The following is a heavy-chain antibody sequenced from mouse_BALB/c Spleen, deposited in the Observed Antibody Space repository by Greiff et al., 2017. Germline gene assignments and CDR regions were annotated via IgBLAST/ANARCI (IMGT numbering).Heavy chain of an antibody. J-gene: IGHJ4*01. CDR3: ARRGLLYAMDY. CDR2: ISTYYGDA. D-gene: IGHD1-1*01. V-gene: IGHV1S137*01. CDR1: GYTFTDYA. Sequence: VKLQESGAELVRPGVSVKISCKGSGYTFTDYAMHWVKQSHAKSLEWIGVISTYYGDASYNQKFKGKATMTVDKSSSTAYMELARLTSEDSAIYYCARRGLLYAMDYWGQGTSVTVSS.